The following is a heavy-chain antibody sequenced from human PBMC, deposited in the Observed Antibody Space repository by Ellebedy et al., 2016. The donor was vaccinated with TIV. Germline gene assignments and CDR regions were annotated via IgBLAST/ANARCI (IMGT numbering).Heavy chain of an antibody. CDR2: IYYRGSA. CDR3: ARDPALPRGRFDT. Sequence: MPGGSLRLSCTVSGGSISNSDYYWNWIRQPPGKGLEWIGSIYYRGSAYYNPSLKSRVTVSVDTSKNQFSLNLSSVTAADTAVYYCARDPALPRGRFDTWGQGTLVTVSS. J-gene: IGHJ5*02. CDR1: GGSISNSDYY. V-gene: IGHV4-39*07.